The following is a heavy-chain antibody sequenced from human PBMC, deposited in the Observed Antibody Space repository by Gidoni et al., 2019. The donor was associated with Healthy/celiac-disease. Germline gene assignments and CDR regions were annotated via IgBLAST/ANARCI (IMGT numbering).Heavy chain of an antibody. CDR1: GFTFSSYG. CDR3: ARDVGRAFDY. D-gene: IGHD3-10*01. CDR2: IWYDGSNK. Sequence: QVQLVESGGGVVQPGRSLRLSCAASGFTFSSYGMHWVRQAPGQGLEWVAVIWYDGSNKYYADSVKGRFTISRDNSKNTLYLQMNSLRAEDTAVYYCARDVGRAFDYWGQGTLVTVSS. V-gene: IGHV3-33*01. J-gene: IGHJ4*02.